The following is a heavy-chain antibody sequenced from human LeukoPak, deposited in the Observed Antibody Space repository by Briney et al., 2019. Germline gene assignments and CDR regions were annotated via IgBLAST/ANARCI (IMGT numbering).Heavy chain of an antibody. V-gene: IGHV3-7*01. Sequence: GGSLRLSCAASGFTFSTSWMSWVRQAPGKGLEWVASIKQDGSETYYVDSVKGRFTISRDDAKNSLYLQMSSLRAEDTAVYLCVRGGRQYNSWGQGTLVTVSS. CDR3: VRGGRQYNS. CDR1: GFTFSTSW. CDR2: IKQDGSET. D-gene: IGHD3-16*01. J-gene: IGHJ4*02.